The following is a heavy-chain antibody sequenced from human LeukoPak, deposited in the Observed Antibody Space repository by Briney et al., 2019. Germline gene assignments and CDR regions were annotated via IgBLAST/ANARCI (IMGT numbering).Heavy chain of an antibody. V-gene: IGHV4-61*02. D-gene: IGHD1-1*01. CDR1: GGSISSGSCY. CDR3: ARGRVDWNDVLLDY. Sequence: SETLSLTCTASGGSISSGSCYWSWIRQPAGKGLEWIGRIYTSGSTDYNPSLKSRATISVDTSKNQFSLKLSSVTAADTAVYYCARGRVDWNDVLLDYWGQGTLVTVSS. CDR2: IYTSGST. J-gene: IGHJ4*02.